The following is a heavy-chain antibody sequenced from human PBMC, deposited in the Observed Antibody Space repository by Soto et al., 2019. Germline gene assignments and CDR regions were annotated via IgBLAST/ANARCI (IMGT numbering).Heavy chain of an antibody. J-gene: IGHJ6*02. CDR3: ARNMDYYYGRGSGNGHGV. CDR2: INPKFGDT. V-gene: IGHV1-2*02. Sequence: QVQLVQSRAEVKEPGDSVRVSCEASGYTFTAYYIHWVRRAPGQGLEWMGWINPKFGDTTYAQDFQGRVSMTRDMSISTVYMELSRLTSDDKAIYYCARNMDYYYGRGSGNGHGVWGQGTTVTVFS. CDR1: GYTFTAYY. D-gene: IGHD3-10*02.